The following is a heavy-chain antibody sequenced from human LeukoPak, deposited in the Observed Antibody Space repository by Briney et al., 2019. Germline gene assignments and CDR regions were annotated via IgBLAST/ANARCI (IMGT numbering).Heavy chain of an antibody. CDR2: ISSPGSTI. J-gene: IGHJ2*01. V-gene: IGHV3-11*04. CDR1: GFTFSDYY. CDR3: ATTVTRRRLEWCIDL. D-gene: IGHD4-17*01. Sequence: GGSLRLSCAASGFTFSDYYMSWIRQAPGKGLEWVSYISSPGSTIYYADSVKGRFTISRDNAKNSLYLQMNSLRAEDTAVYYCATTVTRRRLEWCIDLWGRGTLVTVSS.